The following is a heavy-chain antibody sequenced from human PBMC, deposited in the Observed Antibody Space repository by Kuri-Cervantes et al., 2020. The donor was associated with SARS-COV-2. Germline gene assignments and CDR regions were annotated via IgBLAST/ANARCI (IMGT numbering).Heavy chain of an antibody. CDR3: ARANGDYQIEIDYCYYYYMDV. Sequence: GSLRLSCTVSGGSISSSSYYWGRIRQPPGKGLEWIGSIYYSGSTYYNPSLKSRVTISVDTSMTQFSLRLSSVTAADTAVYYCARANGDYQIEIDYCYYYYMDVWGKGTTVTVSS. CDR1: GGSISSSSYY. D-gene: IGHD4-17*01. V-gene: IGHV4-39*07. CDR2: IYYSGST. J-gene: IGHJ6*03.